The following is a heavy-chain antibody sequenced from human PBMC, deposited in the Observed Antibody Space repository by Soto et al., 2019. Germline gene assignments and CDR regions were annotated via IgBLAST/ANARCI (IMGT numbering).Heavy chain of an antibody. Sequence: TSETLSLTCAVSGGSISSGGYSWSWIRQPPGKGLEWIAYIYHSGSTYYNPSLKSRVTISVDRSKNQFSLKLSSVTAADTAVYYCARVTYSSSFSTIDYWGQGTLVTVSS. J-gene: IGHJ4*02. D-gene: IGHD6-13*01. CDR2: IYHSGST. V-gene: IGHV4-30-2*01. CDR1: GGSISSGGYS. CDR3: ARVTYSSSFSTIDY.